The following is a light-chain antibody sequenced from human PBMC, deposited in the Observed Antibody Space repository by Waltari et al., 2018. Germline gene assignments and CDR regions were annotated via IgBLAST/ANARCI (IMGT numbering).Light chain of an antibody. V-gene: IGKV3-15*01. J-gene: IGKJ1*01. Sequence: EIVMTQSPATLSVSPGERATLSWRASQSVSSNLAWYQQKPGQAPRLLIYGASTRATGIPARFSGSGSGTDFTLTISSLQSEDFALYYCQQYNKWPPWAFGQGTKVEIK. CDR2: GAS. CDR1: QSVSSN. CDR3: QQYNKWPPWA.